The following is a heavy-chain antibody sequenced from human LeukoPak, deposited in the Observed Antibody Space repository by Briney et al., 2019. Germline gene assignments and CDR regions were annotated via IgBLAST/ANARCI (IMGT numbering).Heavy chain of an antibody. V-gene: IGHV4-34*01. J-gene: IGHJ4*02. D-gene: IGHD6-13*01. CDR3: ARGVFQQQLRDY. CDR2: INHSGST. CDR1: GFTFSSYA. Sequence: GSLRLSCAASGFTFSSYAMSWVRQPPGKGLEWIGEINHSGSTNYNPSLKSRVTISVDTSKNQFSLKLSSVTAADTAVYYCARGVFQQQLRDYWGQGTLVTVSS.